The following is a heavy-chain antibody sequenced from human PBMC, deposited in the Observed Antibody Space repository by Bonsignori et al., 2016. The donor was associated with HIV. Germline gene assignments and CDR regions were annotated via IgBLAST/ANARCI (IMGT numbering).Heavy chain of an antibody. J-gene: IGHJ5*02. Sequence: QVQLVQSGAEVREPGASVRVSCKASGYTFSGYYIHWMRQAPGQGLDWMGWINPDSGGTNYAQNFQGRVTLTMDTSIDTAYMELTRLRFDDTAVYYCAGSGYEYRLVPTPWG. D-gene: IGHD5-12*01. CDR2: INPDSGGT. CDR3: AGSGYEYRLVPTP. CDR1: GYTFSGYY. V-gene: IGHV1-2*02.